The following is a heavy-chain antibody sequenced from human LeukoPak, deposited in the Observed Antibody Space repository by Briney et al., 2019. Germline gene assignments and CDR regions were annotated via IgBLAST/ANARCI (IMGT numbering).Heavy chain of an antibody. Sequence: PSQTLSLTCTVSGGSISSGSYYWSWIRQPAGKGLEWIGRIYTSGSTNYNPSLKSRVTISVDTSKNQFSLKLSSVTAADTAVYYCARDLFLNYYYDSSGYLPPWSQGTLVTVSS. J-gene: IGHJ5*02. CDR1: GGSISSGSYY. CDR2: IYTSGST. V-gene: IGHV4-61*02. D-gene: IGHD3-22*01. CDR3: ARDLFLNYYYDSSGYLPP.